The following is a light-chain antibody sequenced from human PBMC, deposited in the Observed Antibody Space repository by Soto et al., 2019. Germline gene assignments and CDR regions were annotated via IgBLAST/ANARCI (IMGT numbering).Light chain of an antibody. CDR3: QQYNNRPPWT. Sequence: IVMTQSPATLSVTPGERATLSCRASPSVSSNLAWYQQKPGQAPRLLIYGASTRATGIPARFSGSGSGTEFTLTISSLQSEDFAVYYCQQYNNRPPWTFGQGTKVDIK. J-gene: IGKJ1*01. CDR1: PSVSSN. CDR2: GAS. V-gene: IGKV3-15*01.